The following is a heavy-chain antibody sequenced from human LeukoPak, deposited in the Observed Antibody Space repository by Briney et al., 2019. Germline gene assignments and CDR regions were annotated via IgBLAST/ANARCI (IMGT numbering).Heavy chain of an antibody. CDR1: GGSFSGYY. D-gene: IGHD3-10*01. Sequence: KPSETLSLTCAVYGGSFSGYYWSWIRQPPGKGLEWIGEINHSGSTNYNPSLKSRVTISVDTSKNQFSLKLSSVTAADTAVYYCARRMVRGLYYYYYGMDVWGQGTTVTVSS. CDR3: ARRMVRGLYYYYYGMDV. V-gene: IGHV4-34*01. CDR2: INHSGST. J-gene: IGHJ6*02.